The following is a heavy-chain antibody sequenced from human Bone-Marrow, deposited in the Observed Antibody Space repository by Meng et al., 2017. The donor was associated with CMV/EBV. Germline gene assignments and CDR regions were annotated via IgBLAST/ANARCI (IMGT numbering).Heavy chain of an antibody. CDR2: ISWDGSYK. D-gene: IGHD6-13*01. V-gene: IGHV3-30*04. CDR1: GFTLSSYP. CDR3: AIDRGLATADRGPLDH. Sequence: GESLKISCAASGFTLSSYPMHWVRQAPGKGLEWVSVISWDGSYKYYAHSVKGRFTISRDTSENRLFLQMNSLRPEDTAVYYCAIDRGLATADRGPLDHWGQGTLVTVSS. J-gene: IGHJ4*02.